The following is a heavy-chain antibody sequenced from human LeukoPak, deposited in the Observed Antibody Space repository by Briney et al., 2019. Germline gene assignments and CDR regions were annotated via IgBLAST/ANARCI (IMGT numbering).Heavy chain of an antibody. CDR1: GSTFTSTA. D-gene: IGHD4-23*01. Sequence: GASVKVSCKASGSTFTSTAVQWVRQARGQRLEWIGWIVVGSGNTNYAQNFQGRVTITRDISTSTAYMELRSLRSDDTAVYYCARDRAKNYGGNSFFDPWGQGTLVTVSS. CDR2: IVVGSGNT. J-gene: IGHJ5*02. V-gene: IGHV1-58*01. CDR3: ARDRAKNYGGNSFFDP.